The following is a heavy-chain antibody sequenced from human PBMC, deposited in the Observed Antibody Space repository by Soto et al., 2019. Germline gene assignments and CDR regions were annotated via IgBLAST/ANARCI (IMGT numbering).Heavy chain of an antibody. CDR3: ARGRGRYDILTGYYSRWFDP. V-gene: IGHV4-59*12. CDR2: AYYSGST. J-gene: IGHJ5*02. Sequence: SETLSLTCTVSGGSISHYYWSWIRQSPGKGLEWIGYAYYSGSTDYNPSLKSRVTISVDTSKNQFSLKLSSVTAADTAVYYCARGRGRYDILTGYYSRWFDPWGQGTLVTVSS. D-gene: IGHD3-9*01. CDR1: GGSISHYY.